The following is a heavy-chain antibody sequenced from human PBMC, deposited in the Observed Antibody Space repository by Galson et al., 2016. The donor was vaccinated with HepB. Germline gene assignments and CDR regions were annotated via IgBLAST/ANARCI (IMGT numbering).Heavy chain of an antibody. CDR3: VRPNYYDDSGYYSPFDS. D-gene: IGHD3-22*01. CDR1: GFSFTTQS. Sequence: LRLSCAASGFSFTTQSAHWVRQAPGKGLEWVAVISNDGNHKYYADSVKGRFTISRDNSENTLFLQMSSLRADDTAMYYCVRPNYYDDSGYYSPFDSWGQGDLVTVSS. J-gene: IGHJ4*02. V-gene: IGHV3-30*04. CDR2: ISNDGNHK.